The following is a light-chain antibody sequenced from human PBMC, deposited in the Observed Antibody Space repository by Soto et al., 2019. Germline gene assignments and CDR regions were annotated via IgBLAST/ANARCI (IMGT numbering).Light chain of an antibody. CDR3: QLYAISPKP. CDR1: QTVSSTS. V-gene: IGKV3-20*01. Sequence: EIVLTQYPGTLSLSPGERATLSCRASQTVSSTSLAWYQQRPGQAPRLLIFDAATRVTGIQDRFSGSGSGTDFTLTISRLEPEDFEVYFCQLYAISPKPFAPGTTVDLK. CDR2: DAA. J-gene: IGKJ1*01.